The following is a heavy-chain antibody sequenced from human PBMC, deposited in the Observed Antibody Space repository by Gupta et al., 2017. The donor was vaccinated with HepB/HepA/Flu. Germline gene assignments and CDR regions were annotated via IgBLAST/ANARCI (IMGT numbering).Heavy chain of an antibody. CDR2: IKSKSDGGTK. Sequence: EVQLVESGGGLVKPGGSLRLSCAASGVIFSNAWMSWVRQAPGKGLEWVGRIKSKSDGGTKDYAAAVKGRFTISRDDSKNTLYLQMKSMQPEDTAVYYCSYFDDGRGYPDFDYWGQGTMVTVSS. J-gene: IGHJ4*02. D-gene: IGHD3-22*01. CDR3: SYFDDGRGYPDFDY. V-gene: IGHV3-15*01. CDR1: GVIFSNAW.